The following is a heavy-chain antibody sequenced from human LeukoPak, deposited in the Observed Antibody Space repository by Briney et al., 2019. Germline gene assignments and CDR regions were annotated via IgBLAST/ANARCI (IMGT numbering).Heavy chain of an antibody. CDR1: GYRFTSYW. CDR3: ARRYGDFDY. Sequence: GGSLKISCKGSGYRFTSYWIGWGRQMPGKGLEGMGIIYPGESDTRYSPSFQRQVTISADKSISTAYLQWSSLKASDTAMYYCARRYGDFDYWGQGTLVTVSS. J-gene: IGHJ4*02. D-gene: IGHD2-15*01. CDR2: IYPGESDT. V-gene: IGHV5-51*01.